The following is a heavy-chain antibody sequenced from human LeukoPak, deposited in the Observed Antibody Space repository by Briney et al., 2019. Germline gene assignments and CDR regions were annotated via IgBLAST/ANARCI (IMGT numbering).Heavy chain of an antibody. Sequence: PSETLSLTCAVYGGSFSGYYWSWIRQPPGKGLEWIGEINHSGSTNYNPSLKSRVTISVDTSKNQFSLKLGSVTAADTAVYYCARAITMVRGVITPNPVFDYWGQGTLVTVSS. V-gene: IGHV4-34*01. CDR1: GGSFSGYY. J-gene: IGHJ4*02. D-gene: IGHD3-10*01. CDR3: ARAITMVRGVITPNPVFDY. CDR2: INHSGST.